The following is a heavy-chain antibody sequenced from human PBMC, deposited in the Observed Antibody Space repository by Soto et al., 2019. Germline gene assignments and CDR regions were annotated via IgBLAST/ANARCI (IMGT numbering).Heavy chain of an antibody. CDR1: GFTVSSNY. J-gene: IGHJ4*02. CDR2: IYSGGST. V-gene: IGHV3-66*01. CDR3: ARIDVVVTAASDY. Sequence: EVQLVESGGGLVQPGGSLRLSCAASGFTVSSNYMSWVRQAPGKGLEWVSVIYSGGSTYYADSVKGRFTISRDNSKSTLYLQMNSLRAEDTAVYYCARIDVVVTAASDYWGQGTLVTVSS. D-gene: IGHD2-21*02.